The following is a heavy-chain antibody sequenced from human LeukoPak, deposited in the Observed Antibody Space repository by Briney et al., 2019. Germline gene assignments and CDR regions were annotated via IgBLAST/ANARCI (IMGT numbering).Heavy chain of an antibody. J-gene: IGHJ4*02. CDR3: ATLRGGWDDY. V-gene: IGHV4-59*01. Sequence: SETLSLTCTVSGGSISSYYWSWIRQPPGKGLEWIGYIYYSGSTNYNPSLKSRVTISADTSKNQFSLKLSSVTAADTAVYYCATLRGGWDDYWGQGTLVTVSS. CDR2: IYYSGST. D-gene: IGHD6-19*01. CDR1: GGSISSYY.